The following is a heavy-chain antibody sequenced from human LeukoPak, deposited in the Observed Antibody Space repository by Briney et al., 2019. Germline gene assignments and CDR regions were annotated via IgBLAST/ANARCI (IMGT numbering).Heavy chain of an antibody. CDR3: ARDERLLSFLK. CDR1: GFTFSNAW. Sequence: PGGSLRLSCAASGFTFSNAWMSWVRQAPGKGLEWIGRIKSKTDGGTTDYAAPVKGRFTISRDDSKNTLYLQMNSLRAEDTAIYYCARDERLLSFLKWGQGTLVTVSS. V-gene: IGHV3-15*01. CDR2: IKSKTDGGTT. D-gene: IGHD3-3*01. J-gene: IGHJ4*02.